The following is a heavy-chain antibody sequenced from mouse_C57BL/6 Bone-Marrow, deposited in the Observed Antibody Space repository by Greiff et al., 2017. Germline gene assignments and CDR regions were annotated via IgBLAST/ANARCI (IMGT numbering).Heavy chain of an antibody. J-gene: IGHJ2*01. CDR1: GYTFTSYW. V-gene: IGHV1-55*01. Sequence: VQLQQPGAELVKPGASVKMSCKASGYTFTSYWITWVKQRPGQGLEWIGDIYPTSGRTNYNERFKSKAILTVDTSSTTADMQLSSLTSEDSAVFYCGGSGPWGRGFDLGGEGTAPSVSS. CDR3: GGSGPWGRGFDL. CDR2: IYPTSGRT. D-gene: IGHD1-1*02.